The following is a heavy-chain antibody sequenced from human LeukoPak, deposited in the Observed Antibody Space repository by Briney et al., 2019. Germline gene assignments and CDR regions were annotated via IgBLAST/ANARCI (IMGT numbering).Heavy chain of an antibody. J-gene: IGHJ4*02. V-gene: IGHV3-74*01. Sequence: GGSLRLSCAASGFTFSSYWMHWVRHAPGKGLVWVSRINSDGSSTSYADSVKGRFTISRDNAKNTLYLQMNSLRAEDTAVYYCARARRLGELSPCIDYWGQGTLVTVSS. CDR2: INSDGSST. D-gene: IGHD3-16*02. CDR1: GFTFSSYW. CDR3: ARARRLGELSPCIDY.